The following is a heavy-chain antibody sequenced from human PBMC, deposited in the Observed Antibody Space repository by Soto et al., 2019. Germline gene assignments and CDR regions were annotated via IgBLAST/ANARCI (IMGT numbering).Heavy chain of an antibody. CDR1: GGSFSGYY. CDR3: ARWPVRVRSGYYIPAYYYYGMDV. Sequence: SETLSLTCAVYGGSFSGYYWSWIRQPPGKGLEWIGEINHSGSTNYNPSLKSRVTISVDTSKNQFSLKLSSVTAADTAVYYCARWPVRVRSGYYIPAYYYYGMDVWGQGTTVTVSS. J-gene: IGHJ6*02. CDR2: INHSGST. V-gene: IGHV4-34*01. D-gene: IGHD3-3*01.